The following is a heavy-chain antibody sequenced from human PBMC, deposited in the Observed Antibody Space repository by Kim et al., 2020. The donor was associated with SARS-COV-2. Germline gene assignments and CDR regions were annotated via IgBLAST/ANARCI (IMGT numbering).Heavy chain of an antibody. V-gene: IGHV3-7*01. CDR2: IKQDESEI. CDR3: ASSIAEALALWNYVGHGMDV. D-gene: IGHD1-7*01. Sequence: GGSLRLSCAASGFTFSNYWMTWVRQAPGKGLEWVANIKQDESEIYYVDSVKGRFTISRDNARNSLYLQMNSLRAEDTAVYYCASSIAEALALWNYVGHGMDVWGQGTTVTVSS. J-gene: IGHJ6*02. CDR1: GFTFSNYW.